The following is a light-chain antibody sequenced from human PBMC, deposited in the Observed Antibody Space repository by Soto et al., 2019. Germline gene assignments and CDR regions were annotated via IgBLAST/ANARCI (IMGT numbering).Light chain of an antibody. CDR1: QSISKW. CDR2: DAS. J-gene: IGKJ4*01. Sequence: DIQMTQSPSTLSASVGDRVTITCRASQSISKWVAWYQQKPGEAPELLIYDASNLQSGVPSRFSGSGSGTEFTLTISSLQPVDSAIYYCQQYNSNSLLTFGGGTKVDIK. V-gene: IGKV1-5*01. CDR3: QQYNSNSLLT.